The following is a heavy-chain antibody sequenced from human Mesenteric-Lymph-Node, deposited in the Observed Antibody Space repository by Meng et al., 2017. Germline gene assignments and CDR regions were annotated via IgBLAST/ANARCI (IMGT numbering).Heavy chain of an antibody. CDR2: IIPIFGTA. Sequence: SVKVSCKASGGTFSSYAISWVRQAPGQGLEWMGGIIPIFGTANYAQKFQGRVTITADESTSTAYMELSSLRSEDTAVYYCAADCSGGSCYPYYWGQGTLVTVSS. CDR1: GGTFSSYA. V-gene: IGHV1-69*13. CDR3: AADCSGGSCYPYY. J-gene: IGHJ4*02. D-gene: IGHD2-15*01.